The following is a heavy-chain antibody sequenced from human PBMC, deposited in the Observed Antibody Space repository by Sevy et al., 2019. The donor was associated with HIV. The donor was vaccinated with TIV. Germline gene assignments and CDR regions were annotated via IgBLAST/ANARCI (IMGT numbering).Heavy chain of an antibody. J-gene: IGHJ4*02. Sequence: ASVKVSCKASGYTFTGYYIHWIRQAPGQGLEWMGWINPNSGGTNYPQTFQGRVTMTTDTSISTAYMELSSLRSDDTAVYYCARDLAYYYDTSGYDRDYWGQGTLVTVSS. V-gene: IGHV1-2*02. CDR1: GYTFTGYY. CDR2: INPNSGGT. D-gene: IGHD3-22*01. CDR3: ARDLAYYYDTSGYDRDY.